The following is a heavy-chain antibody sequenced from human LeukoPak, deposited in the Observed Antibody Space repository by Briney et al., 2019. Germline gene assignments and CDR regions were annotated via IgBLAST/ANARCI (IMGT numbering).Heavy chain of an antibody. CDR1: GGSISSSSYY. V-gene: IGHV4-39*01. J-gene: IGHJ6*02. D-gene: IGHD3-3*01. Sequence: SETLSLTCTVSGGSISSSSYYWGWIRQPPEKGLEWIGSIYYSGSTYYNPSLKSRVTISVDTSKNQFSLKLSSVTAADTAVYYCARTLVDFWSGYYNYYYGMDVWGQGTTVTVSS. CDR3: ARTLVDFWSGYYNYYYGMDV. CDR2: IYYSGST.